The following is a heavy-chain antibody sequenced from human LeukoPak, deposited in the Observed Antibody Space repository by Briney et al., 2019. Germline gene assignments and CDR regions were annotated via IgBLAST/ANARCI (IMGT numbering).Heavy chain of an antibody. CDR2: ISAYNGNT. V-gene: IGHV1-18*01. CDR1: GYTFTSYG. D-gene: IGHD3-10*01. Sequence: ASVKVSCKASGYTFTSYGISWVRQAPGQGLEWMGWISAYNGNTNYAQKLQGRVTMTTDTPTSTAYMELRSLRSDDTAVYYCARDLVWFGELLPFDPWGQGTLVTVSS. CDR3: ARDLVWFGELLPFDP. J-gene: IGHJ5*02.